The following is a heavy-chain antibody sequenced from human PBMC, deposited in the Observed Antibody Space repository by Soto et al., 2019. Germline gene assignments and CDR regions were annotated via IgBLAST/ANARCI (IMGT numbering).Heavy chain of an antibody. CDR2: IKQDGSEK. Sequence: EVQLVESGGGLVQPGGSLRLSCAGSGCTFSQYWMNWVRQAPGKGLEWVANIKQDGSEKHYVDSVKGRFTISRDNAKSSMFLQMNSLRAEDTAVYYCAYTTTLNGNWGRGTLVTVSS. CDR1: GCTFSQYW. V-gene: IGHV3-7*01. CDR3: AYTTTLNGN. J-gene: IGHJ4*02. D-gene: IGHD3-16*01.